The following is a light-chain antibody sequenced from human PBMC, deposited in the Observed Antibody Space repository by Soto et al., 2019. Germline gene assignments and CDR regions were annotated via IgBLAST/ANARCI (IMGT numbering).Light chain of an antibody. V-gene: IGKV3-20*01. CDR1: QSVSSSF. CDR2: GAS. CDR3: QHYGA. Sequence: EIVLTQSPGTLSLSPGERATLSCRASQSVSSSFIAWYQQKPGQAPRLLIYGASSRATGIPDRFSGNGSGTDFILTISGLEPEDFAVYYCQHYGAFGQGTKVDIK. J-gene: IGKJ1*01.